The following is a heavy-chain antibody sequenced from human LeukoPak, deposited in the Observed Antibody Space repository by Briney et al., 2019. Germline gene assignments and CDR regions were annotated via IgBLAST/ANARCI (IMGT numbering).Heavy chain of an antibody. CDR3: ARVSDISVAAYFDY. V-gene: IGHV3-53*01. J-gene: IGHJ4*02. CDR1: GFTVSSNS. D-gene: IGHD6-19*01. CDR2: IYSDNT. Sequence: GGSLRLSCTVSGFTVSSNSMSWVRQAPGKGLEWVSFIYSDNTHYSDSVKGRFTISRDNSKNTLYLQMNSLRAEDTALYYCARVSDISVAAYFDYWGQGTLVTVSS.